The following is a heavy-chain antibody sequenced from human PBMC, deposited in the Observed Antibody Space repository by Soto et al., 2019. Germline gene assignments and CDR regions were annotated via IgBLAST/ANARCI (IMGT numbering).Heavy chain of an antibody. CDR2: ISYDGKSK. D-gene: IGHD5-12*01. J-gene: IGHJ5*02. Sequence: QVQLVESGGGVVQPGRSLRLSCVASGLTFATYAVHWVRQAPDTGLEWVAAISYDGKSKDYVDSVKGRFFISRDNSRNTVFLQLTSLRPEDTAIYYCARDLDGYKSNWLDPWGQGTLVTVSS. V-gene: IGHV3-30*04. CDR1: GLTFATYA. CDR3: ARDLDGYKSNWLDP.